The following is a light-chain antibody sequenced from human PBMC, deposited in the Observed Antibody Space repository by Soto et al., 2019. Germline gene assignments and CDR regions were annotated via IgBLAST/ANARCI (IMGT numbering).Light chain of an antibody. Sequence: EIVMTQSPATLSVSPGERATLSCRASQSVGSHLAWYQQRPGQAPRLLIYGASIRVTGIPDRFIGSGSGTDFTLTISRLEPEDFAVYYCQHYVTSLTTFGQGTKVEVK. V-gene: IGKV3-20*01. CDR3: QHYVTSLTT. CDR1: QSVGSH. CDR2: GAS. J-gene: IGKJ1*01.